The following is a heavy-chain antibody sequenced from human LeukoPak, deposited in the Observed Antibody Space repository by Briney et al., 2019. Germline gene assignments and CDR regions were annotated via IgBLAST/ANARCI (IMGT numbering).Heavy chain of an antibody. J-gene: IGHJ6*03. CDR3: ARGCRGYSYGLSTVYYYYYYMDV. V-gene: IGHV1-46*01. Sequence: ASVKVSCKASGYTFTSYYMHWVRQAPGQGLEWMGIINPSGGSTGYAQKFQGRVTITRNTSISTAYMELSSLRSEDTAVYYCARGCRGYSYGLSTVYYYYYYMDVWGKGTTGTVSS. CDR2: INPSGGST. D-gene: IGHD5-18*01. CDR1: GYTFTSYY.